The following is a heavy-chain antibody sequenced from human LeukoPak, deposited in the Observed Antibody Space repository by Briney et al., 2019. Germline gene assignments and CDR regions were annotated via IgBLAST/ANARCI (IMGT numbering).Heavy chain of an antibody. CDR1: GFTFSNAW. V-gene: IGHV3-21*01. CDR3: ARATYYYDSSGYYLNDAFDI. J-gene: IGHJ3*02. Sequence: GGSLRLSCAASGFTFSNAWMSWVRQAPGKGLEWVSSISSSSSYIYYADSVKGRFTISRDNAKNSLYLQMNSLRAEDTAVYYCARATYYYDSSGYYLNDAFDIWGQGTMVTVSS. D-gene: IGHD3-22*01. CDR2: ISSSSSYI.